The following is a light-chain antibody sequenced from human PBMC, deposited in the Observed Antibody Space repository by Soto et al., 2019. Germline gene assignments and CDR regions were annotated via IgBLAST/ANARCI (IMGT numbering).Light chain of an antibody. J-gene: IGLJ3*02. V-gene: IGLV7-43*01. Sequence: QTVVTQEPSLTVSPGGTVTLTCASSTGAVTTGYYPSWFQHKPGHAPRALIYNTNDKHSWTPARLSGSLLGDKAALTLSGMQPEDEAEYYCLLYYGGSWVFGGGTKLTVL. CDR1: TGAVTTGYY. CDR3: LLYYGGSWV. CDR2: NTN.